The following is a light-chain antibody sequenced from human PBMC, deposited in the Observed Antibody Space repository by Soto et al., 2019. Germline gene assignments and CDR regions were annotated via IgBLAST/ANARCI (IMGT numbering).Light chain of an antibody. CDR2: STS. CDR1: QSVSSL. J-gene: IGKJ4*01. CDR3: QQLNSYPT. Sequence: VLTQSPATLSVSPGERVTLSCRASQSVSSLLAWYQQKPGQAPRLLIYSTSTRATGIPARFSGSGSGTEFTLTISSLQSEDFATYYCQQLNSYPTFGGGTKVEIK. V-gene: IGKV3-15*01.